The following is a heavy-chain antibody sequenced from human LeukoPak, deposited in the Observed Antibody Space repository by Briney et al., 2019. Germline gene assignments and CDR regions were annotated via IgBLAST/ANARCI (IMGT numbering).Heavy chain of an antibody. CDR1: GFTVSNAW. V-gene: IGHV3-15*01. J-gene: IGHJ4*02. D-gene: IGHD4-11*01. CDR3: TTWVPYSNSRGVDY. Sequence: PGGSLRLSCAASGFTVSNAWMSWFRQAPGKGLEWVGRIKSKTDGGTTDYAAPVKGRFTISRDDSKNTLYLQMNSLKTGDTAVYYCTTWVPYSNSRGVDYWGQGTLVTVSS. CDR2: IKSKTDGGTT.